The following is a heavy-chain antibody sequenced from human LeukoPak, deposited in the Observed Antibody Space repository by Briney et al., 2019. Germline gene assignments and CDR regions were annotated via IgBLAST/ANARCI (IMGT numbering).Heavy chain of an antibody. CDR2: IYTSGST. CDR3: ARGGSGWDAFDI. CDR1: GGSISSGSYY. V-gene: IGHV4-61*02. D-gene: IGHD6-19*01. J-gene: IGHJ3*02. Sequence: NPSQTLSLTCTVSGGSISSGSYYWSWIRQPAGKGLEWSGRIYTSGSTNYNPSLKSRVTISVDTSKNQFSLKLSSVTAADTAVYYCARGGSGWDAFDIWGQGTMVTVSS.